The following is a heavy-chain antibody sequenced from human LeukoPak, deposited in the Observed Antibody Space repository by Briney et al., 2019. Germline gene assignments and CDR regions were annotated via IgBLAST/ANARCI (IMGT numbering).Heavy chain of an antibody. CDR1: GGSISSYY. J-gene: IGHJ4*02. V-gene: IGHV4-59*01. D-gene: IGHD2-15*01. CDR3: ARDFRYCSGGSCYPGSFDY. CDR2: IYYSGST. Sequence: SETLSLTCTVSGGSISSYYWSWIRQPPGKGLEWIGYIYYSGSTNYNPSLKSRVTISLDTSKNQFPLRLSSVTAADTAVYYCARDFRYCSGGSCYPGSFDYWGQGTLVTVSS.